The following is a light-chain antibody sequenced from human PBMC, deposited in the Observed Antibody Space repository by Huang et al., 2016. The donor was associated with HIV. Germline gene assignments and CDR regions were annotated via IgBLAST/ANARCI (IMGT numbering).Light chain of an antibody. Sequence: EIVMTQSPLSLPVTPGEPASISCRSSQSLLHSSGSNYLDWYLQKPGQSPQLLIYLGSNRASWVPDRFSGSGSGTDCTLTISRVEAEDVGVYYCMQALQTPTFGGGTKVEIK. V-gene: IGKV2-28*01. J-gene: IGKJ4*01. CDR2: LGS. CDR3: MQALQTPT. CDR1: QSLLHSSGSNY.